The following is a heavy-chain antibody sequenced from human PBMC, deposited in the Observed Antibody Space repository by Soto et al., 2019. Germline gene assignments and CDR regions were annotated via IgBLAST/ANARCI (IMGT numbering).Heavy chain of an antibody. CDR2: IYYSGTT. D-gene: IGHD1-26*01. J-gene: IGHJ4*02. V-gene: IGHV4-39*01. CDR1: GGSISSNNYY. CDR3: ARHRLLTPPVY. Sequence: QLQLQESGPGLVKPSETLSLTCTVPGGSISSNNYYWGWIRQPPRKGLEWIGSIYYSGTTYYNPSLKNRLSISVDTSKNQFSLKLSSVTAADTAVYYCARHRLLTPPVYWGQGTLVTVSS.